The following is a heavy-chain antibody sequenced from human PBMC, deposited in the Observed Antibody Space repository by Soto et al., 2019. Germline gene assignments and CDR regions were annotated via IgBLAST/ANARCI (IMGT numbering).Heavy chain of an antibody. Sequence: QVQLVQSGAEVRKPGSSVKVSCKASGGTFSRHAISWVRQAPGQGLEWMGGIIPIFGTANHAQKFQGRVTIIADESTSTVYMELSSLRSEDTAMXXCARGWGYDSNDYYXAYWGQGTLVIVSS. V-gene: IGHV1-69*01. CDR3: ARGWGYDSNDYYXAY. D-gene: IGHD3-22*01. CDR1: GGTFSRHA. CDR2: IIPIFGTA. J-gene: IGHJ4*02.